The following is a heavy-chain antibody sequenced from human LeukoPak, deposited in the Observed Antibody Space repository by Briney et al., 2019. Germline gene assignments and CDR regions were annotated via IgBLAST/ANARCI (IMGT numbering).Heavy chain of an antibody. CDR1: QFTFSNYA. Sequence: PGGSLRLSCAASQFTFSNYAMTWVRQAPGKGLEWVATITHTGTRTYHADSVKGRFTISRDNSRGTLFLQMSSLRADDTAVYYCASSRRGYDTGWNYFDYWGQGTLVTVSS. J-gene: IGHJ4*02. V-gene: IGHV3-23*01. D-gene: IGHD2-8*02. CDR3: ASSRRGYDTGWNYFDY. CDR2: ITHTGTRT.